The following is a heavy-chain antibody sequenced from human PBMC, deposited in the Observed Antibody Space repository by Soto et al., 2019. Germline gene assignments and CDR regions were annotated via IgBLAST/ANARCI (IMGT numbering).Heavy chain of an antibody. CDR1: GFTFSSYG. J-gene: IGHJ4*02. CDR2: ISYDGSNK. V-gene: IGHV3-30*18. D-gene: IGHD2-21*02. Sequence: GGSLRLSCAASGFTFSSYGMHWVRQAPGKGLEWVAVISYDGSNKYYADSVKGRFTISRDNSKNTLYLQMNSLRAEDTAVYYCAKSLCGGDCYHPGFDYWGQGTLVTVSS. CDR3: AKSLCGGDCYHPGFDY.